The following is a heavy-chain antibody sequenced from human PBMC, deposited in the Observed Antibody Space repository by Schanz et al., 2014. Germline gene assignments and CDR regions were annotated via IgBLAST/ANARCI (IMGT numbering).Heavy chain of an antibody. D-gene: IGHD3-10*01. CDR2: ISGSGAST. Sequence: EVQLVESGGGLVQPGGSLRLSCAVSGFIVRSNYMTWVRQAPGKGLEWVSGISGSGASTYYADSVKGRFTISRDNSNKTVDVQMNSLRAEDTAVYYCAGPALWFGDNCFDPWGQGTLVTVSS. CDR3: AGPALWFGDNCFDP. CDR1: GFIVRSNY. V-gene: IGHV3-23*04. J-gene: IGHJ5*02.